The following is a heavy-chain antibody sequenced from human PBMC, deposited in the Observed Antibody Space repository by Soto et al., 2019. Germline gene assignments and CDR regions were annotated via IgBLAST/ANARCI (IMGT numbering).Heavy chain of an antibody. V-gene: IGHV4-31*03. CDR1: GGSISSGGYY. CDR3: ARVARQVVGSDAFDI. Sequence: QVQLQESGPGLVKPSQTLSLTCTVSGGSISSGGYYWSWIRQHPGKGLEWIGYIYYSGSTYYNPSLKSRVTIAVDTSKNQFALKLSSVTAADTAVYYCARVARQVVGSDAFDIWGQGTMVTVSS. D-gene: IGHD2-15*01. J-gene: IGHJ3*02. CDR2: IYYSGST.